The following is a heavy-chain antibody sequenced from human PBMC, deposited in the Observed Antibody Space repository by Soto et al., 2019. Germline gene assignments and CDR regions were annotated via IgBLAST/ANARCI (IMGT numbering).Heavy chain of an antibody. J-gene: IGHJ6*02. CDR2: IYYSGST. CDR3: ARHVAAAGTLSYYYYYGMDV. CDR1: GGSISSSSYY. Sequence: SETLSLTCTVSGGSISSSSYYWGWIRQPPGKGLEWIGSIYYSGSTYYNPSLKSRVTISVDTSKNQFSLKLSSVTAADTAVYYCARHVAAAGTLSYYYYYGMDVWGQGTTVTVSS. D-gene: IGHD6-13*01. V-gene: IGHV4-39*01.